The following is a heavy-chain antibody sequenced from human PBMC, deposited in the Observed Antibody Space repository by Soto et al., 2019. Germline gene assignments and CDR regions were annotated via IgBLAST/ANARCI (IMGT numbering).Heavy chain of an antibody. CDR1: GFTFSSFG. CDR3: ATENYYDSSGYYSNFDY. V-gene: IGHV3-33*01. J-gene: IGHJ4*02. D-gene: IGHD3-22*01. CDR2: IWYDGSKK. Sequence: GGSLRLSCVASGFTFSSFGMHWVRQAPGKGLEWVAVIWYDGSKKYYADSVKGRFTIPRDNSKNTLYLQMNSLRAEDTAVYYCATENYYDSSGYYSNFDYWGQGTLVTVSS.